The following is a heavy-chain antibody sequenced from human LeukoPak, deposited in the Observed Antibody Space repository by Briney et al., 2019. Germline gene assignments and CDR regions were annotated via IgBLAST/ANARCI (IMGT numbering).Heavy chain of an antibody. CDR1: GGSISNYY. CDR3: ARGRKYTSGYRVTELGSGYSDY. D-gene: IGHD5-18*01. Sequence: PSETLSLTCTVSGGSISNYYWNWIRQPPGKGREGIGDIYYSGTTNYNPSLTSRVSISVDTSKNQFSLTLSSVPAADTAVYYCARGRKYTSGYRVTELGSGYSDYWGQGTLVTVSS. CDR2: IYYSGTT. V-gene: IGHV4-59*01. J-gene: IGHJ4*02.